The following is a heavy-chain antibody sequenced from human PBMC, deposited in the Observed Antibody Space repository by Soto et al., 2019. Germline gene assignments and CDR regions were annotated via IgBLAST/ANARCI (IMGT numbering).Heavy chain of an antibody. CDR3: ASRPFYYYGLDV. V-gene: IGHV4-30-2*01. CDR2: VYHTGNA. Sequence: SETLSLTCTVSGGSITTAGYPWSWIRQPPGKALEWIGYVYHTGNAYPKPSLKSRVTISLDRSKNQFSLKMTSVTAADTALYYCASRPFYYYGLDVWGQGTTVTV. J-gene: IGHJ6*02. CDR1: GGSITTAGYP.